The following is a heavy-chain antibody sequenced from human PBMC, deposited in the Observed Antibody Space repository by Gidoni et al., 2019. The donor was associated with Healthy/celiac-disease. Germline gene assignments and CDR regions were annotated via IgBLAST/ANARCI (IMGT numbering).Heavy chain of an antibody. V-gene: IGHV3-66*01. D-gene: IGHD5-12*01. CDR1: GFTVSSNY. Sequence: EVQLVESGGGLVQPGGSLRLSCAASGFTVSSNYMSWVRQAPGKGLGWVSFIYSVGSTYYADSVKGRFTISRDNSKNTLYLQMNSLRAEDTAVYYCARESRPLPGYNRKPSWYFDLWGRGTLVTVSS. J-gene: IGHJ2*01. CDR2: IYSVGST. CDR3: ARESRPLPGYNRKPSWYFDL.